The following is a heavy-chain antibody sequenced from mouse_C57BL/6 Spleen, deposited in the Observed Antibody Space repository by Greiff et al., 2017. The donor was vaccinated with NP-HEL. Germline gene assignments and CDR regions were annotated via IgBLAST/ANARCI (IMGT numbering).Heavy chain of an antibody. Sequence: QVQLKESGPELVKPGASVKISCKASGYAFSSSWMNWVKQRPGKGLEWIGRIYPGDGDTNYNGKFKGKATLTADKSSSTAYMQLSSLTSEDSAVYFCARGTTVVATPFDYWGQGTTLTVSS. CDR3: ARGTTVVATPFDY. CDR2: IYPGDGDT. V-gene: IGHV1-82*01. D-gene: IGHD1-1*01. J-gene: IGHJ2*01. CDR1: GYAFSSSW.